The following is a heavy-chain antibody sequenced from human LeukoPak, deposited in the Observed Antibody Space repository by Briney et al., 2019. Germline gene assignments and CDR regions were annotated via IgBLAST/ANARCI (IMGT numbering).Heavy chain of an antibody. D-gene: IGHD3-9*01. CDR1: GYTFTIYG. CDR3: ARALLPVLRYFDWAPSLNAFDI. J-gene: IGHJ3*02. CDR2: ISAYNGNT. Sequence: ASVTVSCKASGYTFTIYGISWVRQAPGQGVEGMGWISAYNGNTNYAQKLQGRVTMTTDTSTSTAYMELRSLRSDDTAVYYCARALLPVLRYFDWAPSLNAFDIWGQGTMVTVSS. V-gene: IGHV1-18*01.